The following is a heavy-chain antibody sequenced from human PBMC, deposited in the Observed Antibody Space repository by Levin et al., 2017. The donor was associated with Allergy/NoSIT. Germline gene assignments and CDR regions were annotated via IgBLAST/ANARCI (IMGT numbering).Heavy chain of an antibody. CDR3: AKRDVVGTRNYFDP. Sequence: PGGSLRLSCAASGFTFSNYAMAWVRQAPGKGLEWVSSLSGSGRSTHYADSVKGRFVISRDNSNNTLFLQMNSLRAEDTAIYYCAKRDVVGTRNYFDPWGQGTLVTVSS. V-gene: IGHV3-23*01. D-gene: IGHD5-24*01. CDR2: LSGSGRST. J-gene: IGHJ5*02. CDR1: GFTFSNYA.